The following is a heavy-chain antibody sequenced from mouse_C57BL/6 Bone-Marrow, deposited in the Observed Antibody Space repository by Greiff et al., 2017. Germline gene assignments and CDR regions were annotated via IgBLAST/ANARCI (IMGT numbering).Heavy chain of an antibody. J-gene: IGHJ2*01. CDR3: ARLWDSPYYFDY. CDR2: IHPNSGSS. V-gene: IGHV1-64*01. Sequence: QVHVKQPGAELVKPGASVKLSCKASGYTFTSYWMHWVKQRPGQGLEWIGMIHPNSGSSNYNEKFKSKATLTVDKSSSTAYMQLSSLTSEDSAVYYCARLWDSPYYFDYWGQGTTLTVSS. CDR1: GYTFTSYW. D-gene: IGHD1-1*02.